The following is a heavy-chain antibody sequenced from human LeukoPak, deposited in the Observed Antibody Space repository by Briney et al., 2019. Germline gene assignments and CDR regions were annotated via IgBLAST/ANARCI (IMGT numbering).Heavy chain of an antibody. Sequence: GASVKVSCKASGYAFTSYTMHWVRQAPGQRLEWMGWINAGNGNTKYSQKFQDRVTITRDTSASTAYMELSSLRSEDTAVYYCARDRGSSREFDYWGQGTLVTVSS. J-gene: IGHJ4*02. CDR2: INAGNGNT. CDR1: GYAFTSYT. D-gene: IGHD6-13*01. CDR3: ARDRGSSREFDY. V-gene: IGHV1-3*01.